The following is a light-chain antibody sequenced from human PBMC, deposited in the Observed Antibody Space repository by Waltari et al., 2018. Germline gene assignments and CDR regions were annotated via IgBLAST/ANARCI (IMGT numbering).Light chain of an antibody. CDR1: SSNIGTGYD. CDR2: GNN. J-gene: IGLJ2*01. CDR3: QSYDKSLSGVV. V-gene: IGLV1-40*01. Sequence: QRVTISCTGSSSNIGTGYDVHWYQQLPGTAPKLLIYGNNNRPSGVPERFSGSKSGTSASLAITGLQAEDEADYYCQSYDKSLSGVVFGGGTKLTVV.